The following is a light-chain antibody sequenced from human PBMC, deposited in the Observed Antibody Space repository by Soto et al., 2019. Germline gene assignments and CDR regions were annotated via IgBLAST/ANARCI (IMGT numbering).Light chain of an antibody. Sequence: QSVLTQPASVSGSPGQSITISCTGTSSDVGDYNYVSWYQQHPGKAPKLMIYEVSHRLSGVSNRFSGSKSGYTASLTISGLQDEYEADYDCSSYISNSIVVFGGGTKLTVL. CDR3: SSYISNSIVV. CDR1: SSDVGDYNY. J-gene: IGLJ2*01. CDR2: EVS. V-gene: IGLV2-14*01.